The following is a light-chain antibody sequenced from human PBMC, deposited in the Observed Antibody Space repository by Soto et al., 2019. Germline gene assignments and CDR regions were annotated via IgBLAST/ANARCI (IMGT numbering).Light chain of an antibody. Sequence: QSVLTQPPSASGTPGQRVTISCSGSSSNLGKNLVYWYQQLPGTAPKLLIYNNDQRPSGVPDRFSGSKSGTSASLAISGLRFEDGGEYYRAGWEDRPGGRVFGGGTKLAV. CDR1: SSNLGKNL. CDR3: AGWEDRPGGRV. J-gene: IGLJ3*02. V-gene: IGLV1-47*02. CDR2: NND.